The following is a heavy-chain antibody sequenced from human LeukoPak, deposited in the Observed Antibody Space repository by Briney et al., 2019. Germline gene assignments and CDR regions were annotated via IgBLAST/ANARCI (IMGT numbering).Heavy chain of an antibody. CDR1: GFSLSTSGLG. Sequence: SGPTLVNPTQTLTLTCTFSGFSLSTSGLGVGWIRQPPGKALEWLALIYWNDDKRYSPSPKSRLTITKDTSKNQVVLTMTNMDPVDTTTYYCAHRLVGKRAFDIWGQGTMVTVSS. J-gene: IGHJ3*02. CDR2: IYWNDDK. V-gene: IGHV2-5*01. CDR3: AHRLVGKRAFDI. D-gene: IGHD2-15*01.